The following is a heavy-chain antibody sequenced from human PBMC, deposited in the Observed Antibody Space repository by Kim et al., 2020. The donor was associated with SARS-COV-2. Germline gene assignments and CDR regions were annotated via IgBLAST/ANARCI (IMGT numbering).Heavy chain of an antibody. CDR1: GFTFSTYW. CDR3: ARSIVGPSTDY. J-gene: IGHJ4*02. Sequence: GGSLRLSCAASGFTFSTYWMHWVHQAPGKGLVWVSRINSDGSGTVYADSVKGRFTISRDNAKNPLFLQMNSLRVEDTAVYYCARSIVGPSTDYWGQGTLVTVSS. D-gene: IGHD1-26*01. CDR2: INSDGSGT. V-gene: IGHV3-74*01.